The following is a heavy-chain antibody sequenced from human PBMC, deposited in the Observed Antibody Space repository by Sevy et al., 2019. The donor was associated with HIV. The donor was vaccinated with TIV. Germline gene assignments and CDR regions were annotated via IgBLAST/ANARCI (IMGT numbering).Heavy chain of an antibody. CDR3: ASRQVTGILDY. J-gene: IGHJ4*02. D-gene: IGHD2-21*02. Sequence: SETLSLTCAVSGGSISSSNWCRWVRQPPGKRLEWIGEIYHSGSTNYNPSLKSRVTISVDKSKNQFSLKLSSVTAADTAVYYCASRQVTGILDYWGQGTLVTVSS. CDR1: GGSISSSNW. CDR2: IYHSGST. V-gene: IGHV4-4*02.